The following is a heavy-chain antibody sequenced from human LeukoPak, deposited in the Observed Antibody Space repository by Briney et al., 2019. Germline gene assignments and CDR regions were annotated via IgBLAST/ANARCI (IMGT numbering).Heavy chain of an antibody. D-gene: IGHD4-23*01. J-gene: IGHJ4*02. V-gene: IGHV1-18*01. CDR1: GYTFISYG. Sequence: ASVKVSCKASGYTFISYGITWVRQAPGQGLEWLGWISAYNGNIDYAQKLQGRVTLTTDTSTSTAYMEVRSLRSDDAAVYYCARDRFGGNSGGFDYWGQGTLVTVSS. CDR3: ARDRFGGNSGGFDY. CDR2: ISAYNGNI.